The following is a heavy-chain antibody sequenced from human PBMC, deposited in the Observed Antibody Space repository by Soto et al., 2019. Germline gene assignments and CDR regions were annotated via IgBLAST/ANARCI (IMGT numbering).Heavy chain of an antibody. CDR2: IYWDDDK. J-gene: IGHJ6*02. Sequence: QITLKESGPTLVKPTQTLTLTCTFSGLSLSTTGVGVGWIRQPPGKALEWLALIYWDDDKRYSPSLKSRLTITKDNSKHRVVLTMTSMDPVDTATSYCVQSRCGGDCLQSYSSHSYYGLDVWGQGTTVTVSS. CDR1: GLSLSTTGVG. CDR3: VQSRCGGDCLQSYSSHSYYGLDV. D-gene: IGHD2-21*02. V-gene: IGHV2-5*02.